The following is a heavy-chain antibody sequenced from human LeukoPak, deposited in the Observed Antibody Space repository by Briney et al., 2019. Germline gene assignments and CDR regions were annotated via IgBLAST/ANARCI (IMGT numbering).Heavy chain of an antibody. CDR2: ISNDGGGT. D-gene: IGHD3-22*01. J-gene: IGHJ4*02. CDR1: GFSVGSND. V-gene: IGHV3-23*01. Sequence: PGGSLRLSCAASGFSVGSNDINWVRQAPGKGLEWVSAISNDGGGTTYADFVKGRFSVSRDNSKNTLFLQMNSLRAEDTALYYCAKGSSGYFFDLWGQGTLVTVSS. CDR3: AKGSSGYFFDL.